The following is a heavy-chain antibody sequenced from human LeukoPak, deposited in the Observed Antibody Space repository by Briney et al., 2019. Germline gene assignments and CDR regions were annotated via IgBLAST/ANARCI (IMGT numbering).Heavy chain of an antibody. CDR1: GGSISSSSYY. V-gene: IGHV3-23*01. CDR3: AKDLTMVTTEYFQH. CDR2: ISGRGGST. J-gene: IGHJ1*01. D-gene: IGHD4-17*01. Sequence: ETLSLTCTVSGGSISSSSYYWGWIRQPPGKGLEWVSAISGRGGSTYYADSVKGRFTISRDNSKNTLYLQMNSLRAEDTAVYYCAKDLTMVTTEYFQHWGQGTLVTVSS.